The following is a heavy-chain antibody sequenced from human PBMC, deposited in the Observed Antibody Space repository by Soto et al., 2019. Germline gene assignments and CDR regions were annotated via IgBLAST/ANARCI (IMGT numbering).Heavy chain of an antibody. CDR3: ARDCTNGVCRYYFDY. D-gene: IGHD2-8*01. J-gene: IGHJ4*02. CDR2: ISSSSSTI. Sequence: GGSLRLSCAASGFTFSSYSMNWVRQAPGKGLEWVSYISSSSSTIYYADSVKGRFTISRDNAKNSLYLQMNSLRDEDTAVYYCARDCTNGVCRYYFDYWGQGTLVTVSS. CDR1: GFTFSSYS. V-gene: IGHV3-48*02.